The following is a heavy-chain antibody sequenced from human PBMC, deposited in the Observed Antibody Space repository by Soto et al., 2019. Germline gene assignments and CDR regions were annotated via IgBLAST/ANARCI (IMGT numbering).Heavy chain of an antibody. CDR3: ARDFCPVPTCYDL. CDR1: GFTFSSYG. Sequence: GGSLRLSCAASGFTFSSYGIHWVRQAPGKGLEWVAVISYDGTNKYYADSVKGRFTISRDNSKNTLYLQINSLRPEDTAVYHCARDFCPVPTCYDLWGQGVLVTVSS. J-gene: IGHJ4*02. D-gene: IGHD2-2*01. V-gene: IGHV3-30*03. CDR2: ISYDGTNK.